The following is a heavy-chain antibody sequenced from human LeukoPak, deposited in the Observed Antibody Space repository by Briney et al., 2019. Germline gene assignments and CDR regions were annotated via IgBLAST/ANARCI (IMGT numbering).Heavy chain of an antibody. CDR2: IYPGDSKV. V-gene: IGHV5-51*01. CDR1: GYNFARYY. D-gene: IGHD1-26*01. CDR3: ARHPRGTYTFDY. J-gene: IGHJ4*02. Sequence: GESLKISCRGSGYNFARYYIGWVRQMPGGGLEWMGIIYPGDSKVRYRPSLQGQVTISVDKSTSTAYLQWRSLKPSDTALYYCARHPRGTYTFDYWGQGSLVTVSS.